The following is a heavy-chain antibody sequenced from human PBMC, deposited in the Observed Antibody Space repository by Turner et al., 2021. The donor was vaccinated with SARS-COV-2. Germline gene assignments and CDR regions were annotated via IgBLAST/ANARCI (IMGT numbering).Heavy chain of an antibody. Sequence: QVQLVESGGGVVQPGRSLRLSCTASGFTFRSYGLHGVRQAPGKGLEWVAVISYDGSNKYYADSVKGRFTISRDNSKNTLYLQMNSLRAEETAVYYCARIRGGSYHGPFDYWGQGTLVTVSS. J-gene: IGHJ4*02. CDR2: ISYDGSNK. V-gene: IGHV3-30*04. CDR1: GFTFRSYG. D-gene: IGHD1-26*01. CDR3: ARIRGGSYHGPFDY.